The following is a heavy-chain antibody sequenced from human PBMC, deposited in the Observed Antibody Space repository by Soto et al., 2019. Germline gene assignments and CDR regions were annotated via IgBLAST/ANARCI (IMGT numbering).Heavy chain of an antibody. D-gene: IGHD6-13*01. CDR3: ARDSSRSEFDP. V-gene: IGHV3-30-3*01. CDR1: GFTFSSYA. Sequence: LRLSCAASGFTFSSYAMHWVRQAPGKGLEWVAVISYDGSNKYYADSVKGRFTISRDNSKNTLYLQMNSLRAEDTAVYYCARDSSRSEFDPWGQGTLVTVSS. CDR2: ISYDGSNK. J-gene: IGHJ5*02.